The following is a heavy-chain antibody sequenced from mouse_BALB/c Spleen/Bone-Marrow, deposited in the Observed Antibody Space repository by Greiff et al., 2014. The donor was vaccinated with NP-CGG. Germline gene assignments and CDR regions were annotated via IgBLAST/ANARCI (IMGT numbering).Heavy chain of an antibody. CDR1: GYTFTTYD. V-gene: IGHV1S56*01. CDR3: ARGGDYHYFDY. Sequence: ESGPELVKLGALVKISCKASGYTFTTYDINWVKQRPGQGLEWIGWISPGDGNTNYNEKFKGKATLTADKSSSTAYMQLSSLTSENSAVYFCARGGDYHYFDYWGQGTTLTVSS. D-gene: IGHD2-4*01. J-gene: IGHJ2*01. CDR2: ISPGDGNT.